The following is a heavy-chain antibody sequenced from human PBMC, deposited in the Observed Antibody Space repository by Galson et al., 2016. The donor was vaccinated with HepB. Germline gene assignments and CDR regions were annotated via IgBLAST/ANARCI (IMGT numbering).Heavy chain of an antibody. CDR3: ARDRGEAAPITYYYYYYGLDV. Sequence: SVKVSCKASGYIFSSYAMHWVRQAPGQGLEWMGWINTGNGDTKYSHKFQGRVTINRDTSASTAYMELNSLRFEDTGVYYCARDRGEAAPITYYYYYYGLDVWGQGTTVTVSS. CDR2: INTGNGDT. J-gene: IGHJ6*02. D-gene: IGHD6-13*01. V-gene: IGHV1-3*04. CDR1: GYIFSSYA.